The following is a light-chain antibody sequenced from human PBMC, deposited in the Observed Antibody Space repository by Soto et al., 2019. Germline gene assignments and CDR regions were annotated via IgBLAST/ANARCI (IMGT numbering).Light chain of an antibody. CDR1: SSDVGGYDF. CDR3: SSYAGSYILGV. CDR2: DVT. Sequence: QSALAQPHSVSGSPGQSVTLSCTGTSSDVGGYDFVSWYQQYPGKAPKLIIFDVTERTSGVPDRFSGSKSGNSASLTISGLQAEDEADYYCSSYAGSYILGVFGGGTKVTVL. J-gene: IGLJ3*02. V-gene: IGLV2-11*01.